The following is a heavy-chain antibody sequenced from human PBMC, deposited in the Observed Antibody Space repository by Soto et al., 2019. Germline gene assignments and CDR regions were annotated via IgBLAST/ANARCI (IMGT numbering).Heavy chain of an antibody. J-gene: IGHJ6*02. V-gene: IGHV4-31*03. CDR1: GGSISSGGYY. CDR2: IYYSGST. CDR3: ARLSGESPGDYYYGMDV. Sequence: PSETLSLTCTVSGGSISSGGYYWSWIRQHPGKGLEWIGYIYYSGSTYYNPSLKSRVTISVDTSKNQFSLKLSSVTAADTAVYYFARLSGESPGDYYYGMDVWGQGTTVTVSS. D-gene: IGHD3-10*01.